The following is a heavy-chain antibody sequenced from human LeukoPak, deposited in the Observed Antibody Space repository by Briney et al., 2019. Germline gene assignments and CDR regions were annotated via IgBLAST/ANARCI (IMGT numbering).Heavy chain of an antibody. CDR2: ISYDGSNK. D-gene: IGHD5-12*01. CDR1: GFTVSSNY. CDR3: ARDGASDIVATIAHFDY. J-gene: IGHJ4*02. Sequence: PGGSLRLSCAASGFTVSSNYMSWVRQAPGKGLEWVAVISYDGSNKYYADSVKGRFTISRDNSKNTLYLQMNSLRAEDTAVYYCARDGASDIVATIAHFDYWGQGTLVTVSS. V-gene: IGHV3-30-3*01.